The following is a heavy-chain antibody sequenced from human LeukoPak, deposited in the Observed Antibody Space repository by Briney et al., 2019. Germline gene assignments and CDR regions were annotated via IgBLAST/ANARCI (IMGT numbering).Heavy chain of an antibody. CDR2: VNHEGDS. CDR3: ARGSNYVSDYYFDV. CDR1: GVSLRGYY. Sequence: SETLSLTCAVYGVSLRGYYWSWIRQSPEKGLEWIGEVNHEGDSIYSPSLKSRLTLSVDMSKNQFSLNLRSVTAAATAVYFCARGSNYVSDYYFDVWGKGTTVIVSS. V-gene: IGHV4-34*01. D-gene: IGHD4-11*01. J-gene: IGHJ6*03.